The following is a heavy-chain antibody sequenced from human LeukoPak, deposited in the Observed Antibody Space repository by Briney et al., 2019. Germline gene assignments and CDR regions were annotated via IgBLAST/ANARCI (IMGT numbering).Heavy chain of an antibody. D-gene: IGHD3-10*01. J-gene: IGHJ4*02. CDR2: IYYSGST. CDR1: GGSISSGGYY. Sequence: SETLSLTCTVSGGSISSGGYYWSWIRQHPGKGLEWIGYIYYSGSTYYNPSLKSRVIVSVDTSKNQFSLNMSSVTAADTAMYYCGRPYRVYGHFPFDYWGQGILVTVSS. V-gene: IGHV4-31*03. CDR3: GRPYRVYGHFPFDY.